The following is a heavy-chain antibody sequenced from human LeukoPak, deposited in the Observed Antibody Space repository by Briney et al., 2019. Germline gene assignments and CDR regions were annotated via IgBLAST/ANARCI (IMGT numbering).Heavy chain of an antibody. CDR3: AKDRASGDYGY. J-gene: IGHJ4*02. D-gene: IGHD4-17*01. Sequence: GGSLRLSCAASGFTFSSYSMNWVRQAPGKGLEWVSSISSSSSYIYYADSVKGRFTISRDNSKNTLYLQMNSLRAEDTAVYYCAKDRASGDYGYWGQGTLVTVSS. V-gene: IGHV3-21*01. CDR1: GFTFSSYS. CDR2: ISSSSSYI.